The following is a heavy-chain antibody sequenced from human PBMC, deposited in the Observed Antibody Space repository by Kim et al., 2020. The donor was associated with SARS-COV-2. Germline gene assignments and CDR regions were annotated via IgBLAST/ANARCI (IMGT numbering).Heavy chain of an antibody. V-gene: IGHV3-30*02. CDR3: AKSQRGLRGSVSYYNALDY. Sequence: GRFTISRDNSKNTLYLQMNSLRAEDTAVYYCAKSQRGLRGSVSYYNALDYWGQGTLVTVSS. D-gene: IGHD3-10*01. J-gene: IGHJ4*02.